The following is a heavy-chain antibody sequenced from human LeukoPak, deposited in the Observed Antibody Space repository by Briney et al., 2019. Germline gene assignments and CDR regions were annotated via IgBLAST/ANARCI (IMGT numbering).Heavy chain of an antibody. Sequence: SETLSLTCAVDGGSFSGYYWSWIRQPPGKGLEWIGEIDHSGSTNYNPSLKSRVTISVDTSKNQFSLKLSSVTAADTAVYYCARVKRSGGFYFDYWGQGTLVTVSS. D-gene: IGHD1-26*01. V-gene: IGHV4-34*01. CDR3: ARVKRSGGFYFDY. J-gene: IGHJ4*02. CDR2: IDHSGST. CDR1: GGSFSGYY.